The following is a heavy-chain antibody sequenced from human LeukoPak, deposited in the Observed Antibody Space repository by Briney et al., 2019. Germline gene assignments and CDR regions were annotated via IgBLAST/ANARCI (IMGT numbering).Heavy chain of an antibody. V-gene: IGHV4-61*08. Sequence: SETLSLTCTVSGGSISSGDYFWSWIRQPPGRGLEWIGDIYYRGSTNYKPSLKSRVTISLDTSTNQFSLNLGSVTAADTAVYYCGRVGGSGSYYYGMDVWGQGTTVTVSS. D-gene: IGHD3-10*01. CDR1: GGSISSGDYF. CDR2: IYYRGST. CDR3: GRVGGSGSYYYGMDV. J-gene: IGHJ6*02.